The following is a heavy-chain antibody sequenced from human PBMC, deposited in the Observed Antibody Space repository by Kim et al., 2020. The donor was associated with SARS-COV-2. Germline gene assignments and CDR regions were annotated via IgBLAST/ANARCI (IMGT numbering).Heavy chain of an antibody. Sequence: SETLSLTCAVYGGSFSGYYWSWIRQPPGKGLEWIGEINNSGSTNYNPSLKSRVTISVDTSKNQFSLKLSSVTAADTAVYYCARGGSSSSGGYSSGRVGTLPPCCWFDPWGQGTLVTVSS. D-gene: IGHD6-19*01. CDR1: GGSFSGYY. J-gene: IGHJ5*02. V-gene: IGHV4-34*01. CDR3: ARGGSSSSGGYSSGRVGTLPPCCWFDP. CDR2: INNSGST.